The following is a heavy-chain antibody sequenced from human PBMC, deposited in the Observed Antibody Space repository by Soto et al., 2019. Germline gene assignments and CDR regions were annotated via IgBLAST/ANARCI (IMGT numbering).Heavy chain of an antibody. Sequence: EVQLVESGGGLVQPGGSLRLSCAASGFTFSSYSMNWVRQAPGKGLEWVSYISSSSSTIYCADSVKGRFTISRDNAKNSLYLQMNSLRDEDTAVYYCARDRIAVAGSLGYYYYYGMDVWGQGTTVTVSS. J-gene: IGHJ6*02. CDR3: ARDRIAVAGSLGYYYYYGMDV. CDR1: GFTFSSYS. CDR2: ISSSSSTI. D-gene: IGHD6-19*01. V-gene: IGHV3-48*02.